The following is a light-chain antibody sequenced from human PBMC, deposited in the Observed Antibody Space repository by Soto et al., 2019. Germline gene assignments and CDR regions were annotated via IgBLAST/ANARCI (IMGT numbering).Light chain of an antibody. V-gene: IGLV2-14*01. Sequence: QSALTQPASVSGSPGQSITISCTGTSSDVGGYNYVSWYQQHPGKAPKLMIFEVTYRPSGVSNRFSGSKSGNTASLTISGLQTEDEADYYCSSYTSSSTLGYVFGTGTQLTVL. CDR2: EVT. CDR1: SSDVGGYNY. CDR3: SSYTSSSTLGYV. J-gene: IGLJ1*01.